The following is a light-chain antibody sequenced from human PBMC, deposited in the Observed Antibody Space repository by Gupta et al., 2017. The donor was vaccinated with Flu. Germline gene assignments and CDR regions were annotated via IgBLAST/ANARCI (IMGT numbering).Light chain of an antibody. CDR2: AAS. Sequence: DIQLTQSPSFLSASVGDRVTITCRASQGISSYLAWYQQKPGKAPKLLIYAASTLQSGVPSRFSGSGYGTEFTLTISSRQPEDFATYYCQQLNSYPLWTFGQGTKVEIK. CDR3: QQLNSYPLWT. CDR1: QGISSY. J-gene: IGKJ1*01. V-gene: IGKV1-9*01.